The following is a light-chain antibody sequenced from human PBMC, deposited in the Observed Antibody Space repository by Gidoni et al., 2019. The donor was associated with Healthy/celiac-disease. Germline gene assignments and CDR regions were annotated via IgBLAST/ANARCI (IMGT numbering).Light chain of an antibody. J-gene: IGKJ3*01. CDR3: QQRSNWPLFT. V-gene: IGKV3-11*01. Sequence: ELVLTQSPATLSLSPGERATLSCRASQSVSSYLAWYQQKPGQAPRLLSYDASNRATGIPARFSGSGSGTDFTLTISSLEPEDFAVYYCQQRSNWPLFTFGPGTKVDIK. CDR1: QSVSSY. CDR2: DAS.